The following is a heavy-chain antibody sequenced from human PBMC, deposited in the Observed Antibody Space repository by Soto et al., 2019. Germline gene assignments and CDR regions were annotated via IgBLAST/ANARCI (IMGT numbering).Heavy chain of an antibody. D-gene: IGHD2-2*01. Sequence: ASVTACCTASRYTFNGYYVRFLLHYTGPGLEWMGWINPNSGGTNYAQKFQGRVTMTRDTSISTAYMELSRLRSDDTAAYYCARVESGIVVVTADPGPQDDWGPGTLVTVSS. CDR1: RYTFNGYY. CDR2: INPNSGGT. J-gene: IGHJ4*02. CDR3: ARVESGIVVVTADPGPQDD. V-gene: IGHV1-2*02.